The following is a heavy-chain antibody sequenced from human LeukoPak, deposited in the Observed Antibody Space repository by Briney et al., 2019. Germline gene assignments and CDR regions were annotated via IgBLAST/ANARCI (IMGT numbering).Heavy chain of an antibody. V-gene: IGHV3-33*01. Sequence: GGSLRLSCAASGFTFSSYGMHWVRQAPGKGLEWVAVIWYDGSNKYYADSVKGRFTISRDNSKNTPYLQMNSLRAEDTAVYYCARDSYYGSGSYAYYYYGMDVWGKGTTVTVSS. CDR3: ARDSYYGSGSYAYYYYGMDV. CDR1: GFTFSSYG. J-gene: IGHJ6*04. D-gene: IGHD3-10*01. CDR2: IWYDGSNK.